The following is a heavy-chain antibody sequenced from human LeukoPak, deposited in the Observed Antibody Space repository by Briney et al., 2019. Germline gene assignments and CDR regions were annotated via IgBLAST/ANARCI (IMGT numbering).Heavy chain of an antibody. CDR3: PTYDRARGFDY. CDR2: IYHSGST. J-gene: IGHJ4*02. D-gene: IGHD3-9*01. Sequence: SETLSLTCAVSGGSISSGGYSWSWIRQPPGKGLEWIGYIYHSGSTYYNPSLKSRVTISVDRSKNQFSLKLSSVTAADTAVYFCPTYDRARGFDYWGQGTLVTVSS. CDR1: GGSISSGGYS. V-gene: IGHV4-30-2*01.